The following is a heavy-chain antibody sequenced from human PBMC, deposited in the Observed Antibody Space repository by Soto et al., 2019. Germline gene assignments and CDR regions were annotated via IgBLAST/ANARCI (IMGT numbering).Heavy chain of an antibody. J-gene: IGHJ3*02. CDR1: GYTFTSYG. D-gene: IGHD3-16*02. CDR3: ATLAYEYSWGRYPRGAFDI. Sequence: ASVKVSCKASGYTFTSYGISWVRQAPGQGLEWMGWISAYNGNTNYAQKLQGRVTMTTDTSTSTAYMELRSLRSDDTAVYYCATLAYEYSWGRYPRGAFDIWGPGIMVTLSS. CDR2: ISAYNGNT. V-gene: IGHV1-18*01.